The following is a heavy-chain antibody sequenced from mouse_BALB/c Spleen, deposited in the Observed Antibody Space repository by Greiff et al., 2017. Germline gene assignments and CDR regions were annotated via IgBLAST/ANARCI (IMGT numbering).Heavy chain of an antibody. CDR1: GFAFSSYD. J-gene: IGHJ2*01. CDR2: ISSGGGST. Sequence: EVQGVESGGGLVKPGGSLKLSCAASGFAFSSYDMSWVRQTPEKRLEWVAYISSGGGSTYYPDTVKGRFTISRDNAKNTLYLQMSSLKSEDTAMYYCARQGELGLNYFDYWGQGTTLTVSS. CDR3: ARQGELGLNYFDY. D-gene: IGHD4-1*01. V-gene: IGHV5-12-1*01.